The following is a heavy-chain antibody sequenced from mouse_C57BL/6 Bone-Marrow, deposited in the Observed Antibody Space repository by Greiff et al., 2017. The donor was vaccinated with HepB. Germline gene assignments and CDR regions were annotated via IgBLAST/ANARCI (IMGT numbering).Heavy chain of an antibody. CDR3: ARGTTAVAPFY. J-gene: IGHJ2*01. V-gene: IGHV1-55*01. Sequence: QVQLKQPGAELVKPGASVKMSCKASGYTFTSYWITWVKQRPGQGLECIGDIYPGSGSTNYNEKFKSKATLTVDTSSSTAYMQLSSLTSEDSAVYYCARGTTAVAPFYWGQGTTLTVSS. CDR2: IYPGSGST. D-gene: IGHD1-1*01. CDR1: GYTFTSYW.